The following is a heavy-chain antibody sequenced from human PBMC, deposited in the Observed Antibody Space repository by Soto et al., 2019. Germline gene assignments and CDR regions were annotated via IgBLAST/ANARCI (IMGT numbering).Heavy chain of an antibody. Sequence: SETLPLPCTVSGGSISSYYWSWIRQPPRKGLERIGYLYYSRSTNYNPSLKSRFTISVGTSKHQFSLKLSSVTGADTAVYYCSGLRRRVVGTAAYGYSGQGTRVT. V-gene: IGHV4-59*01. CDR1: GGSISSYY. CDR3: SGLRRRVVGTAAYGY. D-gene: IGHD2-2*01. CDR2: LYYSRST. J-gene: IGHJ4*02.